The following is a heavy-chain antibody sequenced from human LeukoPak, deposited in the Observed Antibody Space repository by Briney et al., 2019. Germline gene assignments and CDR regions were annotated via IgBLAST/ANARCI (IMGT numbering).Heavy chain of an antibody. D-gene: IGHD1-26*01. CDR3: AKDAYSGSYYILGKHDY. J-gene: IGHJ4*02. CDR1: GFTFSSYA. Sequence: GGSPRLSCAASGFTFSSYAMSWVRQAPGKGLEWVSAISGSGGSTYYADSVKGRFTISRDNSKNTLYLQMNSLRAEDTAVYYCAKDAYSGSYYILGKHDYWGQGTLVTVSS. V-gene: IGHV3-23*01. CDR2: ISGSGGST.